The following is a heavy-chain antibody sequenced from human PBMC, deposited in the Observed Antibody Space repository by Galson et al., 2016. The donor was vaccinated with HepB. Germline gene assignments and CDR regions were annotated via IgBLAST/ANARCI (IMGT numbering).Heavy chain of an antibody. D-gene: IGHD2-8*01. Sequence: SLRLSCAASGFTFSDYTMDWVRQAPGKGLEWVSSISRSSTYIHYADSLKGRITISRDNAKNSLYLQMNSLRAEDTAVYYCARDGGYCSNGVCYFWFDPWGQGTLVTVSS. CDR1: GFTFSDYT. CDR2: ISRSSTYI. J-gene: IGHJ5*02. V-gene: IGHV3-21*01. CDR3: ARDGGYCSNGVCYFWFDP.